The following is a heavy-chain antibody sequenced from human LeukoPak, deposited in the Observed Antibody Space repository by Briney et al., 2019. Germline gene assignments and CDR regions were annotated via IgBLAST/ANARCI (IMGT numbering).Heavy chain of an antibody. V-gene: IGHV3-23*01. CDR3: ARNDGTPMVNFFDY. D-gene: IGHD5-18*01. Sequence: GGSLRLSCAVSGFTISHYAMSWVRQAPGKGLEWVSTISTTNATTYYADSIKGRFTISRDNSKNTLYLQMDSLRADDTAIYYCARNDGTPMVNFFDYWGQGTLVTVSS. CDR1: GFTISHYA. CDR2: ISTTNATT. J-gene: IGHJ4*02.